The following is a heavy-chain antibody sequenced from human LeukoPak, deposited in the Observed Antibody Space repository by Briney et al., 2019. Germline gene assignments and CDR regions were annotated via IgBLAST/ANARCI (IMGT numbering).Heavy chain of an antibody. CDR3: ARGPRADYYYGMDV. V-gene: IGHV1-2*02. CDR1: GYTFTGYY. Sequence: ASVKVSCKASGYTFTGYYMHWVRQAPGQGLEWMGWISPNSGGTNYAQKFQGRVTMTRDTSISTAYMELSRLRSDDTAVYYCARGPRADYYYGMDVWGQGTTVTVSS. CDR2: ISPNSGGT. J-gene: IGHJ6*02.